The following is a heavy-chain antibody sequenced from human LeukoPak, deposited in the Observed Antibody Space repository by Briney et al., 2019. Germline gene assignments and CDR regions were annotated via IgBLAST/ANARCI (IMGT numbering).Heavy chain of an antibody. Sequence: GGSLRLSCAASGFTFDDYAMHWVRQAPGKGLEWVSGISWNSGSIGYADSVKGRFTISRDNAKNSLYLQMNSLRAEDTALYYCAKDQSYYYGSGSLFDYWGQGTLVTVSS. CDR2: ISWNSGSI. CDR3: AKDQSYYYGSGSLFDY. J-gene: IGHJ4*02. CDR1: GFTFDDYA. V-gene: IGHV3-9*01. D-gene: IGHD3-10*01.